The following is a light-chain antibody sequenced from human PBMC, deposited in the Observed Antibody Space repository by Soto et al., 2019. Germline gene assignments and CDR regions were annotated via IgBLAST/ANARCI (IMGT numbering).Light chain of an antibody. CDR2: EVN. CDR1: SSDIGAYDY. Sequence: QSSLPHPASLSGSPGQSITISCTGTSSDIGAYDYVSWFQQHPGKAPKLMISEVNNRPSGVSNRFSGSKSGNTAYLTISGLQVEDEAEYFYFSFTTTSTNVFGTGTKVTAL. V-gene: IGLV2-14*01. J-gene: IGLJ1*01. CDR3: FSFTTTSTNV.